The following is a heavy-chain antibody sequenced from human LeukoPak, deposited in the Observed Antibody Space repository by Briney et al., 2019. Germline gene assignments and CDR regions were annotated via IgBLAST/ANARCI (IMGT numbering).Heavy chain of an antibody. J-gene: IGHJ4*02. CDR2: ISYDGSNK. V-gene: IGHV3-30*18. Sequence: GGSLRLSCAASGFTFSSYGMHWVRQAPGKGLEWVAVISYDGSNKYYADSVKGRFTTSRDNSKNTLYLQMNSLRAEDTAVYYCAKDWSGYYDSSGLFDYWGQGTLVTVSS. CDR3: AKDWSGYYDSSGLFDY. CDR1: GFTFSSYG. D-gene: IGHD3-22*01.